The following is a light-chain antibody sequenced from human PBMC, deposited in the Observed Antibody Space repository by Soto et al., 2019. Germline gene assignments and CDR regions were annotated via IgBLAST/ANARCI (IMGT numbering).Light chain of an antibody. V-gene: IGKV3D-15*01. Sequence: EIVMTQSPGTLYVSPGERATLSCRASQGVNNKLAWYQHKPGQSPRLLISGASIRATGIPDRFSGSGSETEFTLTISSLQSEDFAVYYCQQYHNWPLWTFGQGTRVEIK. J-gene: IGKJ1*01. CDR3: QQYHNWPLWT. CDR1: QGVNNK. CDR2: GAS.